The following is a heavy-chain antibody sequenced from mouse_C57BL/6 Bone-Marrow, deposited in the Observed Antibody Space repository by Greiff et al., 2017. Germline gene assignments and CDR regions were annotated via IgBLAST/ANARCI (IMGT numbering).Heavy chain of an antibody. V-gene: IGHV5-17*01. CDR3: ARELGAWFAY. CDR2: ISSGSSTI. D-gene: IGHD4-1*01. Sequence: EVMLVESGGGLVKPGGSLKLSCAASGFTFSDYGMHWVRQAPEKGLEWVAYISSGSSTIYYADTVKGRFTISRDNAKNTLFLQMTSLRSEDTAMYYCARELGAWFAYWGQGTLVTVSA. J-gene: IGHJ3*01. CDR1: GFTFSDYG.